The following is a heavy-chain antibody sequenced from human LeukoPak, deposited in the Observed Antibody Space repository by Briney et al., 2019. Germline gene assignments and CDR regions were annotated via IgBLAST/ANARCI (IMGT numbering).Heavy chain of an antibody. V-gene: IGHV3-48*03. J-gene: IGHJ6*04. Sequence: GGSLRLACAASGFTFSSYEMNCVRQAPGKGLEWVSYIISNGRTIYYAESVKGRFTISRDNAKNSLYLQMNSLRADDTAVYYCAELGITMIGGVWGKGTTVTISS. CDR1: GFTFSSYE. D-gene: IGHD3-10*02. CDR3: AELGITMIGGV. CDR2: IISNGRTI.